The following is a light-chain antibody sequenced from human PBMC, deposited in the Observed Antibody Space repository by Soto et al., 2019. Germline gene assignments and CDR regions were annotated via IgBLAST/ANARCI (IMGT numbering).Light chain of an antibody. CDR3: HYGNSPPWT. Sequence: EFVLTQSPGTLSLSPGERATLSCRASQSVSSTYLAWYQQRPGQAPRLLISGASSRATGIPDRFSVSGSGTEFTLSISSLEHEDFEVYYCHYGNSPPWTLAQGTKVDIK. CDR2: GAS. V-gene: IGKV3-20*01. CDR1: QSVSSTY. J-gene: IGKJ1*01.